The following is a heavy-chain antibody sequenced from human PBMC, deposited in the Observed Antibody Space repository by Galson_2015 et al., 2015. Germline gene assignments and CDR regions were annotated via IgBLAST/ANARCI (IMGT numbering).Heavy chain of an antibody. CDR2: ISYDGSNK. CDR1: GFTFSSYG. Sequence: SLRLSCAASGFTFSSYGMHWVRQAPGKGLEWVAVISYDGSNKYYADSVKGRFTISRDNSKNTLYLQMNSLRAEDTAVYYCAKDSLEDIVVVPAASHGMDAWGQGTTVTVSS. D-gene: IGHD2-2*01. J-gene: IGHJ6*02. CDR3: AKDSLEDIVVVPAASHGMDA. V-gene: IGHV3-30*18.